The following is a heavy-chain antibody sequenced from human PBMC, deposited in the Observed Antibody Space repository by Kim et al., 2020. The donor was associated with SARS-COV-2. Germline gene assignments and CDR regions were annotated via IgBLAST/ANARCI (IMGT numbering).Heavy chain of an antibody. CDR3: ARGPGDYFDY. Sequence: TYYSPALTSRVTISVDTSKIPFSLKLSSVTAAVTAVYYCARGPGDYFDYWGQGTLVTVSS. D-gene: IGHD2-2*01. CDR2: T. V-gene: IGHV4-31*02. J-gene: IGHJ4*02.